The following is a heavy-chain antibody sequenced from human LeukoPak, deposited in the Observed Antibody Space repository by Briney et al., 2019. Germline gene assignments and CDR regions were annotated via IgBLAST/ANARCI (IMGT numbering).Heavy chain of an antibody. CDR3: ARSSVGANFDY. Sequence: PSETLSLTCTVSGDSISTSSNYWGWVRQPPGKGLEWIGSIYYSGSTYYNPSLKSRVTISVDTSKNHFSLRLSSVTAADTAVYYCARSSVGANFDYWGQGTLVTVSS. CDR1: GDSISTSSNY. V-gene: IGHV4-39*02. D-gene: IGHD1-26*01. J-gene: IGHJ4*02. CDR2: IYYSGST.